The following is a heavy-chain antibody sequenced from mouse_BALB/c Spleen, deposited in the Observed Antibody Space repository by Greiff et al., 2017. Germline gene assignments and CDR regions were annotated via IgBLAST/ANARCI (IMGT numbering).Heavy chain of an antibody. Sequence: EVQLVESGGGLVKPGGSLKLSCAASGFTFSSYAMSWVRQTPDKRLEWVATISSGGSYTYYPDSVKGRFTISRDNAKNTLYLQMSSLKSEDTAMYYCAREVRHFDYWGQGTTLTVSS. CDR2: ISSGGSYT. J-gene: IGHJ2*01. D-gene: IGHD2-14*01. CDR1: GFTFSSYA. CDR3: AREVRHFDY. V-gene: IGHV5-6*01.